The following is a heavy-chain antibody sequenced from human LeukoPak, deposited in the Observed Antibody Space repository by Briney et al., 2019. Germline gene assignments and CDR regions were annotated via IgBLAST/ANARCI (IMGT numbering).Heavy chain of an antibody. J-gene: IGHJ4*02. D-gene: IGHD3-22*01. V-gene: IGHV4-61*01. CDR3: ARDRVYDSSAYYSPI. Sequence: NPSETLSLTCTVSGGSVSSGSYYWSWIRQPPGKGLEWIGYIYYSGSTNYNPSLKSRVTISVDTSKNQFSLKLSSVTAADTAVYYCARDRVYDSSAYYSPIWGQGTLVTVSS. CDR2: IYYSGST. CDR1: GGSVSSGSYY.